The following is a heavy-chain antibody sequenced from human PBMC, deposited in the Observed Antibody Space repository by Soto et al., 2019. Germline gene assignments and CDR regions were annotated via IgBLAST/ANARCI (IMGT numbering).Heavy chain of an antibody. V-gene: IGHV4-34*01. Sequence: SETLSLTCAVYGGSFSPYFWSWIRQPPGKGLEWIGEINHSGSTNYNPSLTRRATLSVDTSKNQVSLKLTSVTAADTAVYYCARFASGWQYYYFDFWGRGTPVTVSS. J-gene: IGHJ2*01. D-gene: IGHD6-19*01. CDR2: INHSGST. CDR1: GGSFSPYF. CDR3: ARFASGWQYYYFDF.